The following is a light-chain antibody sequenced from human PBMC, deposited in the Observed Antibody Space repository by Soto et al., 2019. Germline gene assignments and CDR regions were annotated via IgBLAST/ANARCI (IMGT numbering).Light chain of an antibody. J-gene: IGLJ3*02. CDR1: SSDVGGYDY. V-gene: IGLV2-11*01. CDR3: CSYAGSYTSM. Sequence: QSALTQPRSVSGSPGHSVTISCTGTSSDVGGYDYVSWYQQHPGKAPKLIIYDVTERPSGVPDRFSGSKSGNTASLTISGLRAEDEADYYCCSYAGSYTSMFGGGTQLTVL. CDR2: DVT.